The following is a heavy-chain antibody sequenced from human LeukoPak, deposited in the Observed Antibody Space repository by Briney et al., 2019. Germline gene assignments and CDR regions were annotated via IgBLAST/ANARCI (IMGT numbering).Heavy chain of an antibody. CDR1: GGSISSYY. Sequence: SETLSLTCTVSGGSISSYYWSWIRQPPGKGLEWIGYIYYSGSTNYNPSLKSRVTISVDTSKNQFSLKLSSVTAADTAVYYCARGGSIAAALWYFDYWGQGTLVTVSS. CDR3: ARGGSIAAALWYFDY. D-gene: IGHD6-13*01. J-gene: IGHJ4*02. CDR2: IYYSGST. V-gene: IGHV4-59*12.